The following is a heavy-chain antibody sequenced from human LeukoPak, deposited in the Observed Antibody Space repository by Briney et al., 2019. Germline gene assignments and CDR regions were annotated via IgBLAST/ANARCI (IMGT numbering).Heavy chain of an antibody. CDR2: IYSGGST. Sequence: GGSLRLSCAASGFTASSNYMSWVRQAPGKGLEWVSVIYSGGSTYYADSVKGRFTISRDNSKNTLYLQMNSLRAEDTAVYYCASTVIVVDHDAFDIWGQGTMVTVSS. CDR1: GFTASSNY. CDR3: ASTVIVVDHDAFDI. J-gene: IGHJ3*02. V-gene: IGHV3-53*01. D-gene: IGHD3-22*01.